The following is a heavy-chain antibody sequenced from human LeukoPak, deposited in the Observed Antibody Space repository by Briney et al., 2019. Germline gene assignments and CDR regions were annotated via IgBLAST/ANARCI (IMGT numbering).Heavy chain of an antibody. CDR2: ISGSGGST. J-gene: IGHJ6*03. Sequence: AGGSLRLSCAASGFTFSSYAMSWVRQAPGKGLEWVSAISGSGGSTYYADSVKGRFTISRDNSKNTLYLQMNSLRAEDTAVYYCAKCVDANIYYMDVWGKGTTVTVSS. CDR1: GFTFSSYA. CDR3: AKCVDANIYYMDV. D-gene: IGHD3-16*01. V-gene: IGHV3-23*01.